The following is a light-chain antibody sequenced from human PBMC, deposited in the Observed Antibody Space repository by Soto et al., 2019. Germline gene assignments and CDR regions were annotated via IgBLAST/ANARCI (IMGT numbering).Light chain of an antibody. V-gene: IGLV7-46*01. CDR3: FISYSGVVV. CDR2: DTN. Sequence: QTVVNLEPSLTVFPGGTVTLTCGSSTGAFTSGLHPYWFQQKPGQDPRTLIYDTNNKPSWTPARFSGSLLGGKAALSLSGAQSEDEDEYYCFISYSGVVVFGGGTKLTV. CDR1: TGAFTSGLH. J-gene: IGLJ2*01.